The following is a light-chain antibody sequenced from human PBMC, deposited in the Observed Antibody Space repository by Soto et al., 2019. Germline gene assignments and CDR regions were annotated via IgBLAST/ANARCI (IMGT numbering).Light chain of an antibody. V-gene: IGKV1-39*01. CDR3: QQTYSTPVT. CDR2: AAS. Sequence: DIQMTQSPSSLSASVGDRVXXXXXASQSISSHSNWYQQKPGKAPNLLICAASSLHSGVPSRFSGSGSGADFTLTISSLQPEDVATYYCQQTYSTPVTFGGGTKVDI. J-gene: IGKJ4*01. CDR1: QSISSH.